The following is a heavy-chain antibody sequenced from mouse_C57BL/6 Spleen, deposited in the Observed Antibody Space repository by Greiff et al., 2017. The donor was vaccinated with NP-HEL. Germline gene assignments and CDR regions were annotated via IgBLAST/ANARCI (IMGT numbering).Heavy chain of an antibody. CDR2: ISSGGSYT. Sequence: EVHLVESGGDLVKPGGSLKLSCAASGFTFSSYGMSWVRQTPDQRLEWVATISSGGSYTYYTDSVKGRFTISRDKAKNTLYLQMSSLKSEDTAMDYCARGWDWYFEVWGTGTTVTVSS. V-gene: IGHV5-6*01. CDR1: GFTFSSYG. D-gene: IGHD1-1*02. J-gene: IGHJ1*03. CDR3: ARGWDWYFEV.